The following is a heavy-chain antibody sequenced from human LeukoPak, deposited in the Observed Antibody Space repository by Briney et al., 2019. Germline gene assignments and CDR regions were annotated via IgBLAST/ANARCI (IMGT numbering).Heavy chain of an antibody. J-gene: IGHJ6*04. Sequence: GGSLRPSCAASGFTVSTNYMSWVRQAPGKGLEWVSVIDSGGSTYYADSVKGRFTISRDNSKNTVYLQMNSLRAEDTAVYYCARDHNCGGDCYSGMDVWGKGITVTVSS. CDR3: ARDHNCGGDCYSGMDV. CDR1: GFTVSTNY. CDR2: IDSGGST. D-gene: IGHD2-21*01. V-gene: IGHV3-53*01.